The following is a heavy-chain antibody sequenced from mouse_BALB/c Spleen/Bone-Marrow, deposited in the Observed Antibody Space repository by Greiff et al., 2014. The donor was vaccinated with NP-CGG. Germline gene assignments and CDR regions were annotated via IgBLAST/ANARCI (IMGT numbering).Heavy chain of an antibody. CDR2: ITSSGHT. CDR3: ARSGNFFDY. J-gene: IGHJ2*01. CDR1: GYSITSAYA. Sequence: DVKLVESGPGLMKPPQSLSLTCTVTGYSITSAYAWNWIRQFPGGKLEWMGYITSSGHTSYNPSLKSRISITRDTSKNQFFLQLNSVTTEDTATYFCARSGNFFDYWGQGTTLTVSS. V-gene: IGHV3-2*02. D-gene: IGHD3-1*01.